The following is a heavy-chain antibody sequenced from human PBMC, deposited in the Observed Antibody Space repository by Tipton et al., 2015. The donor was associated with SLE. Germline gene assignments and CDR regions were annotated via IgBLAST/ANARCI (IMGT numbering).Heavy chain of an antibody. V-gene: IGHV3-21*01. CDR2: ISSSSSYI. J-gene: IGHJ6*03. CDR1: GFTFSSYS. CDR3: ARELLHYYHYMDV. Sequence: SLRLSCAASGFTFSSYSMNWVRQAPGKGLEWVSSISSSSSYIYYADSVKGRFTISRDNAKNSLYLQMNSLRAEDTAVYYCARELLHYYHYMDVWGKGTTVTVSS. D-gene: IGHD2-15*01.